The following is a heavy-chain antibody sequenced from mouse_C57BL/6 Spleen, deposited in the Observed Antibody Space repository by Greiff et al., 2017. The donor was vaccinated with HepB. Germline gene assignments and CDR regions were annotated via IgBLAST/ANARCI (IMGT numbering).Heavy chain of an antibody. Sequence: QVQLQRSEPGLVQPSQTLSLTCPASGFSLPSYGVPWVRQSPGKGLDWLGVIWRGGSTDYNAAFMSRLSITKDNSKSQVFFKMNSLQADDTAIYYCAKNGDWDQVYYFDYWGQGTTLTVSS. J-gene: IGHJ2*01. CDR3: AKNGDWDQVYYFDY. CDR2: IWRGGST. CDR1: GFSLPSYG. D-gene: IGHD4-1*01. V-gene: IGHV2-5*01.